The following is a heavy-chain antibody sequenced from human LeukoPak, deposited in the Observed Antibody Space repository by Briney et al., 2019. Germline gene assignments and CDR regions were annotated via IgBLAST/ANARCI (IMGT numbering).Heavy chain of an antibody. V-gene: IGHV1-2*02. D-gene: IGHD3-9*01. CDR3: ARSFQGYFDWLLSHWFDP. J-gene: IGHJ5*02. Sequence: GASVKVSCKASGYTFTGYYMHWVRQAPGQGLEWMGWINPNSGGTDYAQKFQGRVTMTRDTSISTAYMELSRLRSDDTAVYYCARSFQGYFDWLLSHWFDPWGQGTLVTVSS. CDR1: GYTFTGYY. CDR2: INPNSGGT.